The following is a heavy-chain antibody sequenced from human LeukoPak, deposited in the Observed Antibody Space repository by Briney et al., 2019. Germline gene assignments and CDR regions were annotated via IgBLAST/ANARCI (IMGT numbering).Heavy chain of an antibody. Sequence: PSDTLSLTCTVSGVSISSYYWSWIRQPPGKGLEWIGYIYYSGSTNYNPSLKSRVTISVDTSKNQFSLKLSSVTAADTAVYYCASTYYYDSSGYYYLDYWGQGTLVTVSS. CDR3: ASTYYYDSSGYYYLDY. V-gene: IGHV4-59*08. D-gene: IGHD3-22*01. CDR2: IYYSGST. CDR1: GVSISSYY. J-gene: IGHJ4*02.